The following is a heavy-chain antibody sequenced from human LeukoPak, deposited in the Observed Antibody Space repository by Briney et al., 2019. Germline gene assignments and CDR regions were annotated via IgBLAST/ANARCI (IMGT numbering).Heavy chain of an antibody. CDR3: TTGDLWRPLYYFDY. V-gene: IGHV3-15*01. D-gene: IGHD3-3*01. CDR2: IKSKTDGGTT. CDR1: GFTFTNAW. Sequence: GGSLRLSCAASGFTFTNAWMSWVRQAPGKGLEWVGRIKSKTDGGTTDYAAPVKGRFTISRDDSKNTLYLQMNSLKTEDTAVYYCTTGDLWRPLYYFDYWGQGTLVTVAS. J-gene: IGHJ4*02.